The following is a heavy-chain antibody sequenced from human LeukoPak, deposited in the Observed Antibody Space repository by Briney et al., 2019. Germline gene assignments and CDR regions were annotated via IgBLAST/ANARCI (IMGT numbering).Heavy chain of an antibody. CDR2: IYSGTK. J-gene: IGHJ4*02. V-gene: IGHV3-53*01. D-gene: IGHD4/OR15-4a*01. CDR3: ARRAGAYSHPYDY. CDR1: GFTVSSNS. Sequence: PGGSLRLSCTVTGFTVSSNSMSWVRQAPGKGLEWVSFIYSGTKHYSDSVKGRFTISRDNSKNTLYLQMNSLRAEDTAVYYCARRAGAYSHPYDYWGQGTLVTVSS.